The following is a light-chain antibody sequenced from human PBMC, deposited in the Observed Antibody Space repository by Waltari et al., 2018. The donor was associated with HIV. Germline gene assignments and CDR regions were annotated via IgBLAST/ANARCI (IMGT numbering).Light chain of an antibody. CDR3: QAWDESRDHVV. J-gene: IGLJ2*01. Sequence: SYVLTQPPSVSVAPGQTARITCGGNNIGRKIVHWYQQRPGQAPVLVVSDDSDRPSEIPERFSGSNSGNTATLAISRVEAGDEADYYCQAWDESRDHVVFGEGTKLTVL. V-gene: IGLV3-21*02. CDR2: DDS. CDR1: NIGRKI.